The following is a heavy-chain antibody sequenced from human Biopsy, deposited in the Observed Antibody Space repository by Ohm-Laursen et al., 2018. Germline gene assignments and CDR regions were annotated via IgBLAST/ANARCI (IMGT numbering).Heavy chain of an antibody. CDR3: ATRVTPVTTLYYYAMDV. Sequence: SSVKVSCKPSGNTFATYHIHWVRQAPGQGLEWMGGVMPIFGTANYAQKFQGRVTITADKSTSTAHLDLSSLRSEDTAVYYCATRVTPVTTLYYYAMDVWGQGTTVTVSS. CDR1: GNTFATYH. CDR2: VMPIFGTA. D-gene: IGHD4-17*01. V-gene: IGHV1-69*06. J-gene: IGHJ6*02.